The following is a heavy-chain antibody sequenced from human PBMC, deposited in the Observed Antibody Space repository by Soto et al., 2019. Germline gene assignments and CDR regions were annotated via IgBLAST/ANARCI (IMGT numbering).Heavy chain of an antibody. Sequence: SRSLSLTCAISGDSVSSNSAAWNWIRQSPSRGLEWLGRTYYRSKWYNDYAVSVKSRITINPDTSKNQFSLQLNSVTPEDTAVYYCARXRGILVVVPAAPRGFDYWGQGTLVTVSS. CDR1: GDSVSSNSAA. D-gene: IGHD2-2*01. V-gene: IGHV6-1*01. CDR3: ARXRGILVVVPAAPRGFDY. CDR2: TYYRSKWYN. J-gene: IGHJ4*02.